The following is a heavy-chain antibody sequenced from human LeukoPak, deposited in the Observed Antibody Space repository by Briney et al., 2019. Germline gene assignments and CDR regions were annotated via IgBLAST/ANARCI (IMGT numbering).Heavy chain of an antibody. CDR3: ASMKPYFDY. V-gene: IGHV4-30-4*07. D-gene: IGHD3-16*01. J-gene: IGHJ4*02. Sequence: SETLSLTCAVSGGSISSGGYSWSWIRQPPGKGLEWIGYIYYSGSTYYNPSLKSRVTISVDTSKNQFSLKLSSVTAADTAVYYCASMKPYFDYWGQGTLVTVSS. CDR1: GGSISSGGYS. CDR2: IYYSGST.